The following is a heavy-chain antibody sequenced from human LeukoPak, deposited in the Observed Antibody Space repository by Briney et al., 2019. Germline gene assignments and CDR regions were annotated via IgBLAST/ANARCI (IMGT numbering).Heavy chain of an antibody. CDR3: AKNGEPHYYMDV. V-gene: IGHV3-48*01. CDR1: GFTFSSYS. J-gene: IGHJ6*03. D-gene: IGHD1-14*01. CDR2: IGSSSTTI. Sequence: GGSLRLSCAASGFTFSSYSMNWVRQAPGKGLEWISYIGSSSTTIFYADSVKGRFTISRDNAKNSLYLQMNSLRAEDTAVYYCAKNGEPHYYMDVLGKGTTVTVSS.